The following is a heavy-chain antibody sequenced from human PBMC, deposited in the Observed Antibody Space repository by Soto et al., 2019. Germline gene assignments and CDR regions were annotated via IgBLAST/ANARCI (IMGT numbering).Heavy chain of an antibody. CDR1: GFTFSSYG. V-gene: IGHV3-30*18. CDR2: ISYDGSNK. D-gene: IGHD6-13*01. J-gene: IGHJ4*02. CDR3: AKDWIAQAGYSSSWPTY. Sequence: GGSLRLSCAASGFTFSSYGMHWVRQAPGKGLEWVAVISYDGSNKYYADSVKGRFTISRDNSKNTLYLQMNSLRAEDTAVYYCAKDWIAQAGYSSSWPTYWGQGTLVTVSS.